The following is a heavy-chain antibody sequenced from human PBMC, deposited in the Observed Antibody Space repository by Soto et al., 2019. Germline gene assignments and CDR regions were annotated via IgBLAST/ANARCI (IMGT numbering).Heavy chain of an antibody. J-gene: IGHJ4*02. CDR3: AKSAGSNAYYPNDY. V-gene: IGHV3-23*01. D-gene: IGHD3-16*01. Sequence: GGSLRLSCAASGFTFSSYAMSWVRQAPGKGLEWVSAISGSGISTYYADSVKGRFTISRDNSKNTLYLQMNSLRAEDAAVYYCAKSAGSNAYYPNDYWGQGTLVTVSS. CDR1: GFTFSSYA. CDR2: ISGSGIST.